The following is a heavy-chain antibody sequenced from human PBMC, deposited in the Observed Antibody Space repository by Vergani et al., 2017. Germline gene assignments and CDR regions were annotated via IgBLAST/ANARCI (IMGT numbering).Heavy chain of an antibody. Sequence: QVQLQESGPGLVKPSETLSLTCTVSGDSVISTDYHCGWIRQPPGKGLEWIGSMDYSGSTSYNPSLESRITLSFETPKNQFSLRLTSVTAADTAVYYCASKRGACRAAYCHSYDFWGPGTLVGVSS. J-gene: IGHJ4*02. V-gene: IGHV4-39*01. CDR1: GDSVISTDYH. CDR2: MDYSGST. D-gene: IGHD2-15*01. CDR3: ASKRGACRAAYCHSYDF.